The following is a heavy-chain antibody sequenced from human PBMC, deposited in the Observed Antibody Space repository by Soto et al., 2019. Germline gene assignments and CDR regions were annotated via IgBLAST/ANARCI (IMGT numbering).Heavy chain of an antibody. Sequence: QMQLVQSGAEVKPPGASAKVSCKASGYSFTSYQIHWVRQAPGHGLEWMGIINPSGGRITYAQTFQGRVLMTRDTSTSTLYMELRSLRAEDTAVYYCARDGPTTTTCVGPVYAMDVWGQGTTVTVS. CDR3: ARDGPTTTTCVGPVYAMDV. CDR2: INPSGGRI. V-gene: IGHV1-46*01. CDR1: GYSFTSYQ. J-gene: IGHJ6*02. D-gene: IGHD1-1*01.